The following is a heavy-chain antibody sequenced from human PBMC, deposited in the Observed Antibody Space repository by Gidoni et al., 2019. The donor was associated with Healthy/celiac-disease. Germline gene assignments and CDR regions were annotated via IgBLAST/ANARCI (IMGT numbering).Heavy chain of an antibody. CDR1: GGSISSSSYY. Sequence: QLQLQESGPGLVKPSETLSLTCTVSGGSISSSSYYWGWIRQPPGKGLEWVGSIYDSGSTSYNQSLKSRVTIYVDTSKNQFSLKLSSVTAADTAVYYCARRDYGGNTGFDYWGQGTLVTVSS. V-gene: IGHV4-39*01. CDR2: IYDSGST. J-gene: IGHJ4*02. CDR3: ARRDYGGNTGFDY. D-gene: IGHD4-17*01.